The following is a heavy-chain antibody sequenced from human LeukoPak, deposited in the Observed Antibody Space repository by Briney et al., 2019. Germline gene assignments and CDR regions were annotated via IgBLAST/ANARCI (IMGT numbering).Heavy chain of an antibody. J-gene: IGHJ4*02. D-gene: IGHD3-9*01. CDR2: IRHEWTTT. CDR3: ARDLDWILFDY. Sequence: GSLRISCSASGFTFITYWMHWGRQAPGKGLVWLSRIRHEWTTTAYADSVKGRFTIYRDNDKNTLFLKMNSLSAEDTAVYYCARDLDWILFDYWGQGTLVTVSS. V-gene: IGHV3-74*03. CDR1: GFTFITYW.